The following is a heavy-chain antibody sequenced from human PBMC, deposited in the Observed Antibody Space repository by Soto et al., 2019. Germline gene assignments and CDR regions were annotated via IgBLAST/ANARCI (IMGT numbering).Heavy chain of an antibody. J-gene: IGHJ6*02. V-gene: IGHV2-70*17. CDR2: IDWDDDK. D-gene: IGHD2-21*01. CDR3: ARDSVALHYYYYSMDL. Sequence: SGPTLVNPTQTLTLTCTFSGFSLSTSGMCVSWIRQPPGKALEWLARIDWDDDKFYSTSLKTRLTISKDTSKNQVVLTMTNMDPVDTATYYCARDSVALHYYYYSMDLWGQGTTVTFS. CDR1: GFSLSTSGMC.